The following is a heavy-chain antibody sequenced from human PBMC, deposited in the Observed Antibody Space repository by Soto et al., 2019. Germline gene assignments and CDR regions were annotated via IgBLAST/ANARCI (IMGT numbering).Heavy chain of an antibody. CDR1: GGTFSSYA. CDR2: IIPIFGTA. Sequence: GASVKVSCKASGGTFSSYAISWVRQAPGQGLEWMGGIIPIFGTANYAQKFQGRVTITADESTSTAYMELSSLRSEDTAVYYCARDGIAARQKLDPWGQGTPVTVYS. CDR3: ARDGIAARQKLDP. V-gene: IGHV1-69*13. J-gene: IGHJ5*02. D-gene: IGHD6-6*01.